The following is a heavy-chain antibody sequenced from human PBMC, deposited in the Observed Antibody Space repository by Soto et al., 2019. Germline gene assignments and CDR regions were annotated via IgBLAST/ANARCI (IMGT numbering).Heavy chain of an antibody. CDR2: IYHSGST. J-gene: IGHJ4*02. V-gene: IGHV4-30-2*01. CDR3: ARGQVVAAQH. CDR1: GGSISSGGYS. D-gene: IGHD2-15*01. Sequence: QLQLQESGSGLVKPSQTLSLTCAVSGGSISSGGYSWSWIRQPPGKGLEWIGYIYHSGSTYYNPSLQSLITISVDRSKNPFSLKLSSVTAADKSVYYCARGQVVAAQHWGQGTLVTVSS.